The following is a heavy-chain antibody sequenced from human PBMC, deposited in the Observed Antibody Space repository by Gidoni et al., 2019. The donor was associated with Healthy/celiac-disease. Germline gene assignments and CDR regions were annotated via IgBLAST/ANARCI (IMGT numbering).Heavy chain of an antibody. J-gene: IGHJ4*02. V-gene: IGHV3-11*06. CDR3: ARDGSSGSDVLFDY. Sequence: QVQLVESGGGLVKPGGSLRLSCAASGFTFSDYYMSWIRQAPGKGLEWVSYSSSSSSYTNYADSVKGRFTISRDNAKNSLYLQMNSLRAEDTAVYYCARDGSSGSDVLFDYWGQGTLVTVSS. CDR1: GFTFSDYY. D-gene: IGHD3-22*01. CDR2: SSSSSSYT.